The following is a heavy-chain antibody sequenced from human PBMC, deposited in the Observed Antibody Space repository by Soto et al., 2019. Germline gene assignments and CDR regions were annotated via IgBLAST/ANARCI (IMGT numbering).Heavy chain of an antibody. V-gene: IGHV3-23*01. Sequence: PGGSLRLSCAASGFTFNNYAMIWVRQAPGKGLEWVSYISRSSSTIFYADSVKGRFIISRDNSRSTLYVQMNSLRVEDTAVYYCAKTRSEVVTDTPEFDYWGQGTVVTVSS. J-gene: IGHJ4*02. CDR2: ISRSSSTI. D-gene: IGHD2-21*02. CDR1: GFTFNNYA. CDR3: AKTRSEVVTDTPEFDY.